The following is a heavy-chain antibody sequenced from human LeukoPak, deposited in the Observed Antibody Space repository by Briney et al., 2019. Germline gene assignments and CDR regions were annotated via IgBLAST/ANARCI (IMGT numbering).Heavy chain of an antibody. CDR2: ISGSGGST. V-gene: IGHV3-23*01. D-gene: IGHD6-19*01. J-gene: IGHJ5*02. CDR1: GFTFSIYA. CDR3: ANLGIAVANWFDP. Sequence: GGSLRLSCAASGFTFSIYAMSCVRQAPEKGLEWVSAISGSGGSTYYADSVKGRFTISRDDYKNTLYLQMNSLRAEDTAVYYCANLGIAVANWFDPWGQGTLVTVSS.